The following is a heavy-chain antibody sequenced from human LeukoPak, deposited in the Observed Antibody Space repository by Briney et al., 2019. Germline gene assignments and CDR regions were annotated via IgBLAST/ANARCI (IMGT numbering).Heavy chain of an antibody. CDR1: GYTFTSYA. Sequence: ASVKVSCKASGYTFTSYAMHWVRQAPGLRLEWMGWINAGNGNTKYSQKFQGRVTITRDTSASTAYMELSSLRSEDTAVYYCARDGLYSSSWYTGWFDPWGQGTLVTVSS. D-gene: IGHD6-13*01. V-gene: IGHV1-3*01. CDR2: INAGNGNT. J-gene: IGHJ5*02. CDR3: ARDGLYSSSWYTGWFDP.